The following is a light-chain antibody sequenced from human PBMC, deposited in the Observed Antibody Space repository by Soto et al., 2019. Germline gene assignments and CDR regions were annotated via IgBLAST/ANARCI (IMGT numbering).Light chain of an antibody. V-gene: IGKV3-20*01. CDR2: DAS. CDR1: QSVNIY. CDR3: QQFSSYPLT. Sequence: EIVLTQSPATLSFSPGERATPSCRASQSVNIYLAWYQQKPGQAPRLLIYDASSRATGIPDRFSGGGSGTDFTLTISRLEPEDFAVYYCQQFSSYPLTFGGGTKVDIK. J-gene: IGKJ4*01.